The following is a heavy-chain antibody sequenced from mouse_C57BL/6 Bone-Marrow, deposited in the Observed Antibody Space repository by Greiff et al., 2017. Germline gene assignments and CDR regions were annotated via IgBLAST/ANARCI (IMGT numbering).Heavy chain of an antibody. J-gene: IGHJ4*01. D-gene: IGHD1-1*01. CDR2: IDPENGDT. Sequence: VQLQQSGAELVRPGASVKLSCTASGFNIKDDYMHWVKQRPEQGLEWIGWIDPENGDTEYASKFQGKATITADTSSHTAYLPLSSLTSEDTAVYYCTTGFITTVVAHYYAMDYWGQGTSVTVSS. CDR3: TTGFITTVVAHYYAMDY. CDR1: GFNIKDDY. V-gene: IGHV14-4*01.